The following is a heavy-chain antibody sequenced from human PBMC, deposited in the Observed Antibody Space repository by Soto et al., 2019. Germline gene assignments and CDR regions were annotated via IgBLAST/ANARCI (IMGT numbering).Heavy chain of an antibody. V-gene: IGHV5-51*01. CDR3: ARRKTYDFWSGYHSLSYYYGMDV. D-gene: IGHD3-3*01. CDR1: GYSFTSYW. CDR2: IYPGDSDT. Sequence: GESLKISCKGSGYSFTSYWIGWVRQMPGKGLEWMGIIYPGDSDTRYSPSFQGQVTISADKSISTAYLQWSSLKASDTAMYYCARRKTYDFWSGYHSLSYYYGMDVWGQGTTVTVSS. J-gene: IGHJ6*02.